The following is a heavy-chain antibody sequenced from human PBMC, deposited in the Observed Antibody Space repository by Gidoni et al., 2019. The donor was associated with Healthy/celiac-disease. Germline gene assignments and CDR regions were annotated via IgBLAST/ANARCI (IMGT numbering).Heavy chain of an antibody. D-gene: IGHD5-12*01. CDR1: GGTFSSSA. CDR3: ASGKDGYKSRGPASYYFDY. V-gene: IGHV1-69*01. J-gene: IGHJ4*02. Sequence: QVQLVQSGAEVKTPGSSVKVSCKASGGTFSSSAISWVRQAPGQGLEWMGGIMPFFGTANYGQKCQGRVTITADESTSTAYMELSSLRSEDTAVDYCASGKDGYKSRGPASYYFDYWGQGTLVTVSS. CDR2: IMPFFGTA.